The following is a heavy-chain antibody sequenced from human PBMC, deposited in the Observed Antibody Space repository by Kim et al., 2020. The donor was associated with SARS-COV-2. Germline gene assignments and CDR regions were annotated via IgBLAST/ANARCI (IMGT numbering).Heavy chain of an antibody. CDR2: ISSSSDYI. Sequence: GGSLRLSCAASGFTFSSFSMNWVRQAPGKGLEWVSCISSSSDYIYYADSVKGRFTISRDNAKKSLDLQMNSLRAEDTAVYYCAREISVAWFDYWGQGTLVTVSS. D-gene: IGHD6-19*01. CDR1: GFTFSSFS. J-gene: IGHJ4*02. CDR3: AREISVAWFDY. V-gene: IGHV3-21*01.